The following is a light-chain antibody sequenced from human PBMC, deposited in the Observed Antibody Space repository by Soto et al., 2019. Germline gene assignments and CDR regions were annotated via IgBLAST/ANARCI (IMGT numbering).Light chain of an antibody. V-gene: IGKV3-20*01. J-gene: IGKJ3*01. CDR2: GAS. CDR1: QSVSSSY. CDR3: QQYGPSPFT. Sequence: EIVLTQSPGTLSLSPGERAILSCRASQSVSSSYLAWYQQKPGQAPRLLIYGASRRATGIPDRFSGSGSGSDFTLTISRLEPEDFAVYYCQQYGPSPFTFGPGTKVDIK.